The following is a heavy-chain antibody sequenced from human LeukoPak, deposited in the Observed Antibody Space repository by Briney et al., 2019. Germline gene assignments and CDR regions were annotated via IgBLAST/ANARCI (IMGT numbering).Heavy chain of an antibody. CDR3: ARADSGYYPGAFDI. D-gene: IGHD3-22*01. J-gene: IGHJ3*02. V-gene: IGHV4-31*03. CDR1: GGSISSGGYY. Sequence: SETLSLTCTVSGGSISSGGYYWSWIRQHPGKGLEWIGYIYYSGSTYYNPSLKSRVTISVDTSKNQFSLKLSSVTAADTAVYYCARADSGYYPGAFDIWGQGTMVTVSS. CDR2: IYYSGST.